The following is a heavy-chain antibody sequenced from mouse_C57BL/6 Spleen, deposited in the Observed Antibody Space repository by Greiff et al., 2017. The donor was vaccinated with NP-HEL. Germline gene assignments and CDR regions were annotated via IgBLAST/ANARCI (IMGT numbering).Heavy chain of an antibody. CDR1: GFTFSSYA. J-gene: IGHJ4*01. Sequence: EVQLVESGGGLVKPGGSLKLSCAASGFTFSSYAMSWVRQTPEKRLEWVATISDGGSYTYYPDNVKGRFTISRDNAKNNLYLQMSHLKSEDTAMYYCARTDYGSSYAMDYWGQGTSVTVSS. V-gene: IGHV5-4*01. D-gene: IGHD1-1*01. CDR3: ARTDYGSSYAMDY. CDR2: ISDGGSYT.